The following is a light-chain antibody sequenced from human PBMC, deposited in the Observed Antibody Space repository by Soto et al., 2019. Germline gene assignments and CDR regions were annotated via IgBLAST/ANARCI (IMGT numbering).Light chain of an antibody. CDR3: SSFTSRFTFV. Sequence: QSVLNHPASVSWSPGQSIAISCTGTRSDVGAYNYVSWYQQHPGKAPKLMISEVTNRPSGVSDRFSGSKSGNTASLTIPGLQAEDEADYYCSSFTSRFTFVFGTGTKVTVL. CDR1: RSDVGAYNY. V-gene: IGLV2-14*01. J-gene: IGLJ1*01. CDR2: EVT.